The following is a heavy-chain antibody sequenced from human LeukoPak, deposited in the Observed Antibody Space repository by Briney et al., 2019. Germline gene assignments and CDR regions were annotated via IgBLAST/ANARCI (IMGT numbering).Heavy chain of an antibody. CDR1: GGSISSYY. CDR3: ARGLKN. Sequence: SETLSLTCTVSGGSISSYYWSWIRQPPGKGLEWIGEINHSGSTNYNPSLKSRVTMSVDTSKNQFSLKLSSVTAADTAVYYCARGLKNWGQGTLVTVSS. J-gene: IGHJ1*01. V-gene: IGHV4-34*01. CDR2: INHSGST.